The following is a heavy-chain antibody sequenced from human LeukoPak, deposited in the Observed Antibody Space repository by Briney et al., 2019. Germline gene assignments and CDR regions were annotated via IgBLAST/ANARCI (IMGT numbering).Heavy chain of an antibody. Sequence: GGSLRLSRAASGFTFSSYGMHWVRQAPGKGLEWVAVTWYDGSNKYYADSVKGRFTISRDNSKNTLYLQMNSLRAEDTAVYYCARDRGGGSYLYFDYWGQGTLVTVSS. CDR1: GFTFSSYG. V-gene: IGHV3-33*01. CDR2: TWYDGSNK. CDR3: ARDRGGGSYLYFDY. D-gene: IGHD1-26*01. J-gene: IGHJ4*02.